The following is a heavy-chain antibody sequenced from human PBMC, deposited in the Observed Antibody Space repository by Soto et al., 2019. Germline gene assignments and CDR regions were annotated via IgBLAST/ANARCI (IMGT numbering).Heavy chain of an antibody. J-gene: IGHJ4*02. CDR3: ARVREDLVLLVALDY. CDR2: ISDDGKNK. D-gene: IGHD2-8*01. V-gene: IGHV3-30*03. Sequence: QVPLVESGGGVVQPGRSLRLSCAASGFIFSDYAMHWVRQAPGKGLEWVAVISDDGKNKYYGDSVKGRFTISRDNSKNTLYLEMNSLRVEDTAVYSCARVREDLVLLVALDYWGQGTLVSVSS. CDR1: GFIFSDYA.